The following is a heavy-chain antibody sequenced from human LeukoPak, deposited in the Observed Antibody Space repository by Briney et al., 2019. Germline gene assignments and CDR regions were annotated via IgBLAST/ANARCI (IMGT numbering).Heavy chain of an antibody. CDR1: GYTFTSYG. CDR2: ISAYNGNT. D-gene: IGHD3-22*01. J-gene: IGHJ4*02. V-gene: IGHV1-18*01. Sequence: GASVKVSCKASGYTFTSYGISWVRQAPGQGLEWMGWISAYNGNTNYAQKLQGRVTMTTDTSTSTAYMELRSLRSDDTAVYYCAREYYDSSGYYYVGDYWGQGTLVTVSS. CDR3: AREYYDSSGYYYVGDY.